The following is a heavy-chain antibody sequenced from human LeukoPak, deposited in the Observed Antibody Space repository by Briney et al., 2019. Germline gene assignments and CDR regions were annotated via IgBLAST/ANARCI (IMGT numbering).Heavy chain of an antibody. Sequence: PGGSLRLSCAASGFTFSSYWMSWVRQAPGKGLEWVANIKQDGSNKYYADSVKGRFTISRDNSKNTLYLQMNSLRAEDTAVYYCAKDHYYGAGVFDYWGQGTLVTVSS. CDR1: GFTFSSYW. CDR2: IKQDGSNK. CDR3: AKDHYYGAGVFDY. J-gene: IGHJ4*02. V-gene: IGHV3-7*01. D-gene: IGHD4-17*01.